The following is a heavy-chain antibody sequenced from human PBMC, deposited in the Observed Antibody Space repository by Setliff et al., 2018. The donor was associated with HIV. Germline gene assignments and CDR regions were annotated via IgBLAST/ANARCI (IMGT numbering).Heavy chain of an antibody. D-gene: IGHD2-15*01. CDR1: GGTFSTYT. V-gene: IGHV1-69*13. J-gene: IGHJ3*02. CDR2: IISMFGTG. Sequence: GASVKVSCKASGGTFSTYTVNWVRQAPGQGLEWMGGIISMFGTGNYAQKFQGRVTITADESTSAAYMELRSLRSEDTAVYYCARSLRYCSGGSCSSDWVYVAFHIWGQGTMVTVS. CDR3: ARSLRYCSGGSCSSDWVYVAFHI.